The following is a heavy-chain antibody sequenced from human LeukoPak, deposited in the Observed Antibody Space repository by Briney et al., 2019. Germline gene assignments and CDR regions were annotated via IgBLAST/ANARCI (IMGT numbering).Heavy chain of an antibody. V-gene: IGHV4-34*01. Sequence: SETLSLTCAVYGGSFRGYYWSWIRQPPGKGLEWIGEINHSGSTNYNPSLKSRVTISVDTSKNQFSLKLSSVTAADTAVYYCAREGPPGRTYYYDSSGHDPPSDYWGQGTLVTVSS. CDR3: AREGPPGRTYYYDSSGHDPPSDY. D-gene: IGHD3-22*01. CDR1: GGSFRGYY. CDR2: INHSGST. J-gene: IGHJ4*02.